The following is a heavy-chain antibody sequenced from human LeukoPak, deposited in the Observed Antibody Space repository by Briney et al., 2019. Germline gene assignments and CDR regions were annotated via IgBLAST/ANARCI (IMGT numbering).Heavy chain of an antibody. D-gene: IGHD3-3*01. V-gene: IGHV3-30*04. CDR3: ARDLTIWLNYFDY. CDR1: GFTFNTYA. Sequence: GGSLRLSCAASGFTFNTYAMHWVRQAPGKGLERVAVISYDGSKRYYADSVKGRFTISRDNSKKTVFLQINSLRTEDTAVYYCARDLTIWLNYFDYWGQGTLVTVSS. CDR2: ISYDGSKR. J-gene: IGHJ4*02.